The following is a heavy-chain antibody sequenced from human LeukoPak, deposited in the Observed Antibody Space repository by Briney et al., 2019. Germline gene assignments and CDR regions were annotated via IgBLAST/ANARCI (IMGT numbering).Heavy chain of an antibody. Sequence: PGGSLRLSCAASGFTFSSYAMSWVRQAPGKGLEWVSAISGSGGSTYYADSVKGRFTISRDNSKNTLYLQMNSLRAEDTAVYYCAKGYDSSGYYPEYFQHWGQGTLVTVSS. D-gene: IGHD3-22*01. V-gene: IGHV3-23*01. CDR1: GFTFSSYA. J-gene: IGHJ1*01. CDR2: ISGSGGST. CDR3: AKGYDSSGYYPEYFQH.